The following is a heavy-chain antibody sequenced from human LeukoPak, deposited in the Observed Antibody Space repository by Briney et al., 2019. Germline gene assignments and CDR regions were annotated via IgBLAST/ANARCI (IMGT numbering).Heavy chain of an antibody. CDR3: ARGGSGRFRH. V-gene: IGHV4-30-2*02. CDR2: IYHSGST. CDR1: GGSISSGGYY. Sequence: PSETLSLTCTVSGGSISSGGYYWSWIRQPPGKGLEWIGYIYHSGSTYYNPSLKSRGTISVDMSKNQFSLKLNSATAADTAVYYCARGGSGRFRHWGQGTLVTVSS. J-gene: IGHJ1*01. D-gene: IGHD3-10*01.